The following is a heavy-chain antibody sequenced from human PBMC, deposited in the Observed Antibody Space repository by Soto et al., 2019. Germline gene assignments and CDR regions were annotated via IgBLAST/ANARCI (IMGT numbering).Heavy chain of an antibody. Sequence: LSLTCAVYGGSFSGYYWSWIRQPPGKGLEWIGEINHSGSTNYNPSLKSRVTISVDTSKNQSSLKLSSVTAADTAVYYCARGRKGFSSSCYVDWGQGTLVTVSS. CDR1: GGSFSGYY. J-gene: IGHJ4*02. V-gene: IGHV4-34*01. D-gene: IGHD6-13*01. CDR2: INHSGST. CDR3: ARGRKGFSSSCYVD.